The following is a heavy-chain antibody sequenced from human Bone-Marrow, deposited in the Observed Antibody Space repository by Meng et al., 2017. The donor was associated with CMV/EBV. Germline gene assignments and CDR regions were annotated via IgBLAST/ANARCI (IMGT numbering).Heavy chain of an antibody. V-gene: IGHV3-30*04. CDR3: ARDQGEWELADY. CDR1: GFTFSSDA. CDR2: ISYDGSKK. D-gene: IGHD1-26*01. Sequence: CAASGFTFSSDAMHGVRQAPGKGLEWVAVISYDGSKKYYADSVKGRFTISRDNSKNTLYLQMNSLRAEDTAVYYCARDQGEWELADYWGQGTLVTVSS. J-gene: IGHJ4*02.